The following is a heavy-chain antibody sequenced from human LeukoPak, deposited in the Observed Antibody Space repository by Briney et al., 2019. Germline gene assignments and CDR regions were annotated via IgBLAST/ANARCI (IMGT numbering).Heavy chain of an antibody. D-gene: IGHD3-3*01. Sequence: PSETLSLTCTVSGGSITSSPYYWAWTRQPPGKGLEWIGSIYFSGNSYYNPSLKSRVTISVDTSKNQFSLRLTSVTAADTAVYYCARPRRLFWSGDDAFDIWGQGTMVTVSS. J-gene: IGHJ3*02. CDR3: ARPRRLFWSGDDAFDI. CDR1: GGSITSSPYY. CDR2: IYFSGNS. V-gene: IGHV4-39*01.